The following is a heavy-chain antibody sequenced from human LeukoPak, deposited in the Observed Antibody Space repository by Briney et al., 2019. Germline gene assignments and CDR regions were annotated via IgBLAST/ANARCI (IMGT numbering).Heavy chain of an antibody. CDR2: ISAYNGNT. CDR1: VYTFTSYG. Sequence: GASVNVSCQASVYTFTSYGISWVRQPPGQGLEGMGWISAYNGNTNYAQKLQGRVTMTTDTSTSTAYMELRSLRSDDTAVYYCARDSGFTTYYDFWSGYYRSPFFDYWGQGTLVTVSS. J-gene: IGHJ4*02. V-gene: IGHV1-18*01. CDR3: ARDSGFTTYYDFWSGYYRSPFFDY. D-gene: IGHD3-3*01.